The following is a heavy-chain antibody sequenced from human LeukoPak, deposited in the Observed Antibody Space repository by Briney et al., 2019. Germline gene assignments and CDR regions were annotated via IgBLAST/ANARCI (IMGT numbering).Heavy chain of an antibody. CDR2: ISGTGGST. D-gene: IGHD2-2*02. V-gene: IGHV3-43*02. J-gene: IGHJ4*02. CDR3: TKGSNTWPSLFDY. Sequence: GGSLRLSCAASGFTFSTYAMTWVRQAPGKGLEWVSLISGTGGSTYYADSVKGRFAISRDNNKNSLYLQMTSLRTEDTALYYCTKGSNTWPSLFDYWGQGTLVTVSS. CDR1: GFTFSTYA.